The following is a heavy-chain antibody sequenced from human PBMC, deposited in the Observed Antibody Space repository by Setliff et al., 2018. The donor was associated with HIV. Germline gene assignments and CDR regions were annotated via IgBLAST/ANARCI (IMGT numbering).Heavy chain of an antibody. CDR1: GYIFSNYD. V-gene: IGHV1-8*02. Sequence: ASVKVSCKASGYIFSNYDINWVRQAPGQGLEWLGWMNPDTGSAGSAQRFQGRITLTRNSSINTAYMELRSLRSDDTAAYYCARDPFLDYYDDSGYPGGAFDIWGQGTMVTVSS. CDR3: ARDPFLDYYDDSGYPGGAFDI. D-gene: IGHD3-22*01. CDR2: MNPDTGSA. J-gene: IGHJ3*02.